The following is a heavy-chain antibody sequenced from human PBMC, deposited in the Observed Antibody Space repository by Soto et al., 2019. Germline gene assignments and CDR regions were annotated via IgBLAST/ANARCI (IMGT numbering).Heavy chain of an antibody. CDR2: MNPNSGNT. V-gene: IGHV1-8*01. CDR3: ARDFRSSSYNWFDP. J-gene: IGHJ5*02. CDR1: GSTFTSYD. Sequence: ASVKVSCKASGSTFTSYDINWVRQATGQGLEWMGWMNPNSGNTGYAQKFQGRVTMTRNTSISTAYMELSSLRSEDTAVYYCARDFRSSSYNWFDPWGQGTLVTAPQ. D-gene: IGHD6-6*01.